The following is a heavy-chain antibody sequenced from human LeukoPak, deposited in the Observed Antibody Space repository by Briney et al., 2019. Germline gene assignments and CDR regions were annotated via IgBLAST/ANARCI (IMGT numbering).Heavy chain of an antibody. CDR3: ASGSRISGAFIAYFDY. J-gene: IGHJ4*02. CDR1: EYTFTAYY. V-gene: IGHV1-2*02. CDR2: INPNSGGT. Sequence: ASVKVSCKASEYTFTAYYIHWVRQAPGQGLEWMGWINPNSGGTNYAQKFQGRVTMTRDTSISTAYVELSRLSSDDTAVYYCASGSRISGAFIAYFDYWGQGTLVTVSS. D-gene: IGHD3-3*02.